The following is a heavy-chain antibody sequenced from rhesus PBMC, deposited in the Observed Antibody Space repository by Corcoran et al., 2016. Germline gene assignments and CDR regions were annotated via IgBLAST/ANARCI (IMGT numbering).Heavy chain of an antibody. D-gene: IGHD5-42*01. CDR2: INIACSST. Sequence: EVQLVESGGGLAKPGGSLRLSCAAPGFTFSSYWMHWVRQAPGKGLEWFSAINIACSSTYYAGSVKCRFTISRENAKNTLYLQMDGLGAEDTAVYYGAGHRGGYSGYHFDYWGQGVLVTVSS. CDR3: AGHRGGYSGYHFDY. J-gene: IGHJ4*01. CDR1: GFTFSSYW. V-gene: IGHV3-14*01.